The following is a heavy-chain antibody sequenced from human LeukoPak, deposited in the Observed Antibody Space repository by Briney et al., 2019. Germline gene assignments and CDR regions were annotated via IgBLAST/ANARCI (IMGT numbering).Heavy chain of an antibody. CDR3: ARHGARGYYDSSGYFGFDY. V-gene: IGHV4-34*01. CDR1: GGSFSGYY. D-gene: IGHD3-22*01. Sequence: PSETLSLTCAVYGGSFSGYYWSWIRQPPGKGLEWIGEINHSGSTNYNPSLKSRVTISVDTSKNQFSLKLSSVTAADTAVYYCARHGARGYYDSSGYFGFDYWGQGTLVTVSS. J-gene: IGHJ4*02. CDR2: INHSGST.